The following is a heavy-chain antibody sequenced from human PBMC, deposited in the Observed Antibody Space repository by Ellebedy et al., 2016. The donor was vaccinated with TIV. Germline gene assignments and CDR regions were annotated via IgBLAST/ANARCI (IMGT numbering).Heavy chain of an antibody. V-gene: IGHV3-23*01. CDR2: ISGSGGTT. J-gene: IGHJ5*02. Sequence: PGGSLRLSCVASGFTFRGYAMSWVRQAPGKGLEWVSDISGSGGTTYYADSVKGRFTISRDIPKNTVNLQMDSLSAEDTAVYYCVKGGYREIYYHSTAYDRWGQGTLVTVSS. CDR1: GFTFRGYA. CDR3: VKGGYREIYYHSTAYDR. D-gene: IGHD3-22*01.